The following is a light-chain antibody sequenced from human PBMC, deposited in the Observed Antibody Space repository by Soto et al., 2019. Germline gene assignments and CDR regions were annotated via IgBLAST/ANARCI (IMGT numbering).Light chain of an antibody. Sequence: DIVMTQSPDSLAVSLGERATINCKSSQRIFCSSNNKNYLTWYQQKPGQPPKLLIYWSSTRESGVPDRFSGSGSGTDFTLTISSLQAEDVAVYYCQQYYSTPWTFGQGTKVDIK. V-gene: IGKV4-1*01. J-gene: IGKJ1*01. CDR3: QQYYSTPWT. CDR2: WSS. CDR1: QRIFCSSNNKNY.